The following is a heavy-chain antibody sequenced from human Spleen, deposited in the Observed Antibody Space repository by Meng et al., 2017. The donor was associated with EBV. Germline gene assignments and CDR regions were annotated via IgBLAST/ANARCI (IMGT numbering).Heavy chain of an antibody. CDR1: GGSFSGYY. Sequence: QVQLQQWGAGLLKPSETLSLTCAVYGGSFSGYYWSWIRQPPGKGLEWIGEINHSGSTNYNPSLKSRVTISVDTSKNQFSLKLSPVTAADTAVYYCAREGYSYGKGAHDYWGQGTLVTVSS. D-gene: IGHD5-18*01. J-gene: IGHJ4*02. V-gene: IGHV4-34*01. CDR3: AREGYSYGKGAHDY. CDR2: INHSGST.